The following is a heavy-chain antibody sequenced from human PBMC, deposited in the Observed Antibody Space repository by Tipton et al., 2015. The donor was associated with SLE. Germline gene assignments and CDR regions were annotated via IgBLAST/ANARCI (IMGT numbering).Heavy chain of an antibody. Sequence: TLSLTCSVSGFSISSAYYWGWIRQPPGKGLEWIGEINHSGSTNYNPSLKSRVTISVDTSKNQFSLKLSSVTAADTAVYYCARTQYTFGGVIAPFDYWGQGTLVTVSS. CDR2: INHSGST. J-gene: IGHJ4*02. CDR1: GFSISSAYY. D-gene: IGHD3-16*02. V-gene: IGHV4-38-2*02. CDR3: ARTQYTFGGVIAPFDY.